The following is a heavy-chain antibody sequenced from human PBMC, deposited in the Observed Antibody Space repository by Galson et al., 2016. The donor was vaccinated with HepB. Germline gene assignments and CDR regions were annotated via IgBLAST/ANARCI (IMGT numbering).Heavy chain of an antibody. D-gene: IGHD1-1*01. CDR2: IKQDGSEK. CDR1: GFTFSGYW. CDR3: ASAPAATESDS. J-gene: IGHJ4*02. Sequence: SLRLSCAASGFTFSGYWMTWVRQAPGKGLEWVANIKQDGSEKNYVDSVKGRFTISRDNAKNLVYLQMNSLRAEDTAMYYCASAPAATESDSWGQGTLVTASP. V-gene: IGHV3-7*01.